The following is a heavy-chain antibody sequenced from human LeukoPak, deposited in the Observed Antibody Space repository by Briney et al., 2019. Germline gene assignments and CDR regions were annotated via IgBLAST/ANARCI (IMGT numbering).Heavy chain of an antibody. CDR3: TSVGYSDYVAAF. Sequence: PGGSLRLSCAASGITFTNAWMSWVRQAPGKGLEWVGRIKSKPDGATTDYAAPVKGRFTISRDDSKNTLYLHMNSPKTEDTAVYYCTSVGYSDYVAAFWGQGTLVTVSS. CDR2: IKSKPDGATT. V-gene: IGHV3-15*01. CDR1: GITFTNAW. D-gene: IGHD5-12*01. J-gene: IGHJ4*02.